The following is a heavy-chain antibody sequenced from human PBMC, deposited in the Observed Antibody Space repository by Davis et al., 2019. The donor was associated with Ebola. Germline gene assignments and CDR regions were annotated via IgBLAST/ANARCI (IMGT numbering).Heavy chain of an antibody. CDR3: ARGPVGHYYDSSGYYSVPRFFDY. V-gene: IGHV4-31*03. CDR2: IHDSGST. J-gene: IGHJ4*02. CDR1: GGSISSGGYY. D-gene: IGHD3-22*01. Sequence: TLSLTCTVSGGSISSGGYYWSWIRQHPGKGLEWIGYIHDSGSTYYNPSLKRRVTISVDTSKNQFTLKLSSVTAADTAVFYCARGPVGHYYDSSGYYSVPRFFDYWGQGTLVTVSS.